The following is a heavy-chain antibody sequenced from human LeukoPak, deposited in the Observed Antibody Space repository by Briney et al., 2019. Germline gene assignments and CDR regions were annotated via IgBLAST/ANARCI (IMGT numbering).Heavy chain of an antibody. CDR1: GGSFSGYY. J-gene: IGHJ3*02. D-gene: IGHD2-2*01. CDR2: INHSGST. Sequence: SETLSLTCAVYGGSFSGYYRSWIRQPPGKGLEWIGEINHSGSTNYNPSLKSRVTISVDTSKNQFSLKLSSVTAADTAVYYCARHGIPAAGSAFDIWGQGTMVTVSS. CDR3: ARHGIPAAGSAFDI. V-gene: IGHV4-34*01.